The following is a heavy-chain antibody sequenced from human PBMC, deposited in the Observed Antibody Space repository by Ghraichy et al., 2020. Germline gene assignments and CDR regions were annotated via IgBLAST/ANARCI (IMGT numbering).Heavy chain of an antibody. V-gene: IGHV3-23*01. J-gene: IGHJ4*02. CDR3: AATGDGYNYYTVFDY. Sequence: GGSLRLSCAASGFTFSSYAMSWVRQAPGKGLEWVSAISGSGGSTYYADSVKGRFTISRDNSKNTLYLQMNSLRAEDTAVYYCAATGDGYNYYTVFDYWGQGTLVTVSS. CDR2: ISGSGGST. D-gene: IGHD5-24*01. CDR1: GFTFSSYA.